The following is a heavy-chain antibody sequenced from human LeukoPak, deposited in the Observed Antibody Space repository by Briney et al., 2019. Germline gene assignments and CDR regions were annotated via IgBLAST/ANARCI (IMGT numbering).Heavy chain of an antibody. CDR1: GGSISSYY. J-gene: IGHJ3*02. Sequence: SETLSLTCTVSGGSISSYYWSWIRQPAGKGLEWIGRIYTSGSTNYNPSLKSRVTMSVDTSKNQFSLKLSSVTAADTAVYYCAITDLKLERRDNDAFDIWGQGTMVTVSS. CDR3: AITDLKLERRDNDAFDI. D-gene: IGHD1-1*01. CDR2: IYTSGST. V-gene: IGHV4-4*07.